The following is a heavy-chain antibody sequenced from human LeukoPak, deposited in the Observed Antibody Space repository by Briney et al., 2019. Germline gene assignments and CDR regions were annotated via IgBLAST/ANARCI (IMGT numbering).Heavy chain of an antibody. Sequence: PSETLSLTCTVSGYSISSGYYWGWIRQSPGKGLDWIGSIYHSGSTYYNPSLKSRVTMSVDTSKNQFSLKLSSVTAADTAVYYCARVGSGYPKNWFDPWGQGTLVTVSS. J-gene: IGHJ5*02. CDR1: GYSISSGYY. CDR3: ARVGSGYPKNWFDP. CDR2: IYHSGST. V-gene: IGHV4-38-2*02. D-gene: IGHD3-3*01.